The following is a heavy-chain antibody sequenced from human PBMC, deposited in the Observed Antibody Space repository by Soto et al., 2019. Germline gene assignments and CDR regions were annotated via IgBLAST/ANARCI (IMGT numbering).Heavy chain of an antibody. CDR2: ISAYNGNT. J-gene: IGHJ5*02. CDR3: ATNGLVVTRPRLGWFDP. V-gene: IGHV1-18*01. D-gene: IGHD2-21*02. Sequence: QVQLVQSGAEVKKPGASVKVSCKASGYTFTSYGIIWVREAPGQGLEWMGRISAYNGNTTYAQKLQGRSTMTTDKSPSTPYTDLRSLSSDNTAVYYWATNGLVVTRPRLGWFDPWGQGTLVTVSS. CDR1: GYTFTSYG.